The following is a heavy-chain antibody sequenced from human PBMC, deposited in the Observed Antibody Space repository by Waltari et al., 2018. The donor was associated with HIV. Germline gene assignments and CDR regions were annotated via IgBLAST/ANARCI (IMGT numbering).Heavy chain of an antibody. Sequence: QVRLQQWGAGLLKPSETLSLTCAVYGGSFSNYYWTWIRQTPAKGLEWIVEINHSGTTDYNPSRKSRLTMSIDTSKNQFSLKLNSVTAADTAVYYCARHRFTRGNSAWYFLYWGQGTHVTVSS. CDR1: GGSFSNYY. V-gene: IGHV4-34*02. CDR2: INHSGTT. J-gene: IGHJ4*02. CDR3: ARHRFTRGNSAWYFLY. D-gene: IGHD6-19*01.